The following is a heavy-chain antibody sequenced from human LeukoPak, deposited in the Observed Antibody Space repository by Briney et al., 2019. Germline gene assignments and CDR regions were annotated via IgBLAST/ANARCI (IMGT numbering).Heavy chain of an antibody. D-gene: IGHD2-15*01. CDR3: AREGYCSGGSCYFGYYYYYMDV. V-gene: IGHV1-18*01. J-gene: IGHJ6*03. CDR2: ISAYNGNT. Sequence: ASVKVSCKASGYTFTSYGISWVRQAPGQGLEWMGWISAYNGNTNYAQKLQGRVTMTTDTSTSTAYMELRSLRSDDTAVYYCAREGYCSGGSCYFGYYYYYMDVWGKGTTVTISS. CDR1: GYTFTSYG.